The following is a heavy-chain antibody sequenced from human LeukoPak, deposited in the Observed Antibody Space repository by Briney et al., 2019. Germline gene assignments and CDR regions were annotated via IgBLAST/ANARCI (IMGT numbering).Heavy chain of an antibody. Sequence: PSETLSLTCTVSGGSISSSSYYWGWIRQPPGKGLEWIGSIYYSGSTYYNPSLKSRVTISVDTSKNQFSLKLSSVTAADTAGYYCARPSRAAAGTFDNWGQGTLVTVSS. CDR1: GGSISSSSYY. V-gene: IGHV4-39*01. D-gene: IGHD6-13*01. CDR3: ARPSRAAAGTFDN. CDR2: IYYSGST. J-gene: IGHJ4*02.